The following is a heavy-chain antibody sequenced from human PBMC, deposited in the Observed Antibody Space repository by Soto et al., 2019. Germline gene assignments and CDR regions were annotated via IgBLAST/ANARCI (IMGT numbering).Heavy chain of an antibody. V-gene: IGHV3-15*01. CDR3: TPDSRSWAYYYYSGLDV. D-gene: IGHD2-15*01. Sequence: PGGSLRLSCTVSGFTFSNAWMTWVRQAPGKGLEWVGRIKSKTDDGTTDYAAPVKGRFTISRDDSRNTLYLQMNRLKTEDTAVYYCTPDSRSWAYYYYSGLDVWGQGTTVTVSS. CDR2: IKSKTDDGTT. J-gene: IGHJ6*02. CDR1: GFTFSNAW.